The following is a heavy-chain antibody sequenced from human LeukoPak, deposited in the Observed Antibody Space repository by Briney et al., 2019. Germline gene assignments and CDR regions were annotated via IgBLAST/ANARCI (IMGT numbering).Heavy chain of an antibody. CDR1: GGSFSGYY. D-gene: IGHD5-18*01. J-gene: IGHJ6*02. Sequence: PSETLSLTCAVYGGSFSGYYWNWIRQPPGKGLEWIGEINHYGSTKYSPSLKSRVTISVDTSNNQFSLKLTSVTAADTAVYYCARHGDTVTRPTYYYYGMDVWGQGTTVTVSS. V-gene: IGHV4-34*01. CDR3: ARHGDTVTRPTYYYYGMDV. CDR2: INHYGST.